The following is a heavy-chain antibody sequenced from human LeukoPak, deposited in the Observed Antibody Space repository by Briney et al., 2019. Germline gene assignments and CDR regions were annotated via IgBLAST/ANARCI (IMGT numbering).Heavy chain of an antibody. J-gene: IGHJ5*02. Sequence: GESLKISCKGSGYNFTIYWIGWVRQMPGEGLEWMGIIYPGDSDTRYSPSFQGQVTISADKSISTAYLQWGSLKASDTAMYYCARSQGYCSGGSCLQGDWFDPWGQGTLVTVSS. CDR2: IYPGDSDT. V-gene: IGHV5-51*01. CDR1: GYNFTIYW. CDR3: ARSQGYCSGGSCLQGDWFDP. D-gene: IGHD2-15*01.